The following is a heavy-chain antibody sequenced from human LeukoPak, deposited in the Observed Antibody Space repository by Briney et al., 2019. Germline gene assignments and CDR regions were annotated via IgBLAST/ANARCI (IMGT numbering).Heavy chain of an antibody. J-gene: IGHJ4*02. CDR3: ARGSSSSPLRY. CDR2: INHSGST. Sequence: SQTLSLTRTVSGGSISSGGYYWSWIRQPPGKGLEWIGEINHSGSTNYNPSLKSRVTTSVDTSKNQFSLKLRSATAADTAVYYCARGSSSSPLRYWGQGTLVTVSS. CDR1: GGSISSGGYY. V-gene: IGHV4-30-2*01. D-gene: IGHD6-19*01.